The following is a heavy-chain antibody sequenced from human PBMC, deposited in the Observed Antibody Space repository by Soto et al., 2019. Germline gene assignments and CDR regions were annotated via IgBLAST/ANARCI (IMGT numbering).Heavy chain of an antibody. CDR1: GYIFTSYA. CDR3: ARGNDAPADC. CDR2: INAGNGNT. V-gene: IGHV1-3*01. J-gene: IGHJ4*02. Sequence: ASVKISCKASGYIFTSYAMHWVRQAPGQRPEWMGWINAGNGNTKYAQNLLDRVTFTRDTSASTVHMELSSLRSEGTAVYYCARGNDAPADCWGQGTLVTVS. D-gene: IGHD1-1*01.